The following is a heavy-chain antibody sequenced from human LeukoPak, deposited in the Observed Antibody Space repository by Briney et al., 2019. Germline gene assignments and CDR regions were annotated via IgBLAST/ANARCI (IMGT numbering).Heavy chain of an antibody. CDR2: ISGSGGST. D-gene: IGHD5-18*01. CDR3: AQGRLGYSYGAFDH. J-gene: IGHJ4*02. V-gene: IGHV3-23*01. Sequence: GGSLRLSCAASGFTFSSYEMNWVRQAPGKGLEWVSVISGSGGSTNFADSVKGRFTSSRDNSKNTLYLQMHSLRVEDTAVYYCAQGRLGYSYGAFDHWGQGTLVTVSS. CDR1: GFTFSSYE.